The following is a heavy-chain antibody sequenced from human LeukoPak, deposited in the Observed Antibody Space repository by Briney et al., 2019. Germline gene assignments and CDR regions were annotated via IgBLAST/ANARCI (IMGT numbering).Heavy chain of an antibody. Sequence: GASVKVSCKASGGTFSSYTISWVRQAPGQGLEWMGRIIPILGIANYAQKFQGRVTITADKSTSTAYMELSSLRSEDTAVYYCARNYYDSSGYYSPFDYRGQGTLVTVSS. CDR3: ARNYYDSSGYYSPFDY. CDR1: GGTFSSYT. CDR2: IIPILGIA. D-gene: IGHD3-22*01. J-gene: IGHJ4*02. V-gene: IGHV1-69*02.